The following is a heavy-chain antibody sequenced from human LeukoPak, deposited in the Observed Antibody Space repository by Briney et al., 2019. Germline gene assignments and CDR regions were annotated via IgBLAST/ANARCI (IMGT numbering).Heavy chain of an antibody. J-gene: IGHJ3*02. CDR1: GGSISSSSYY. CDR2: IYYSGST. Sequence: SETLSLTCTVSGGSISSSSYYWGWIRQPPGKGLEWIGSIYYSGSTYYNPSLKSRVTISVDTSENQFSLKLSSVTAADTAVYYCARHGSAAKASSAFDIWGQGTMVTVSS. D-gene: IGHD2-2*01. V-gene: IGHV4-39*01. CDR3: ARHGSAAKASSAFDI.